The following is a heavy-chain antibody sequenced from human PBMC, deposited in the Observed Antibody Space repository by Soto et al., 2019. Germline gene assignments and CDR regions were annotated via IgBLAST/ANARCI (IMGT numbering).Heavy chain of an antibody. J-gene: IGHJ4*02. D-gene: IGHD6-13*01. CDR3: AKDAGAAGTFDF. CDR2: ISSDGGQK. Sequence: PGGSLRLSCAASGFTFSNYAMQWVRQAPGKGLEWVGVISSDGGQKFYMDSVKGRFTISRDNSKNTLYLQMSSLRSDDTAVYYCAKDAGAAGTFDFWGQGTLVTVSS. V-gene: IGHV3-30*18. CDR1: GFTFSNYA.